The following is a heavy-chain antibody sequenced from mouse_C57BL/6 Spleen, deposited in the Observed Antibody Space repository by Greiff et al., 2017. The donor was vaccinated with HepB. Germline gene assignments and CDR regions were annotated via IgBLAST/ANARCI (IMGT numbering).Heavy chain of an antibody. CDR2: IYPGDGDT. Sequence: VQLQQSGAELVKPGASVKISCKASGYAFSSYWMNWVKQRPGKGLEWIGQIYPGDGDTNYNGKFKGKATLTADKSSSTAYMQLSSLTSEDSAVYFCARAGYSNCFDYWGQGTTLTVSS. J-gene: IGHJ2*01. CDR3: ARAGYSNCFDY. CDR1: GYAFSSYW. D-gene: IGHD2-5*01. V-gene: IGHV1-80*01.